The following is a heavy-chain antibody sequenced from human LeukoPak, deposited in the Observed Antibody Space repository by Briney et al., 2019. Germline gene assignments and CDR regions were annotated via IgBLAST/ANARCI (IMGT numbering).Heavy chain of an antibody. J-gene: IGHJ3*02. CDR3: ARDPYCGGDCYPPAFDI. CDR1: GLTFSNFG. Sequence: PGGSLRLSCAASGLTFSNFGMHWVRQAPGKGLEWVAVISYDGSNKYYADSVKGRFTISRDNSKNTLYLQKNSLRAEDTAVYYCARDPYCGGDCYPPAFDIWGQGTMVTVSS. CDR2: ISYDGSNK. V-gene: IGHV3-30*19. D-gene: IGHD2-21*02.